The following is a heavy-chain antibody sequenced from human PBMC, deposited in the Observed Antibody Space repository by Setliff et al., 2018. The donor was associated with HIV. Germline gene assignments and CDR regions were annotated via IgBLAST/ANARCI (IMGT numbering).Heavy chain of an antibody. Sequence: PGGSLRPSCVASGFTFGPFWMHWVRQTPRKGLEWVANTNEDGSEQYYADSVTGRFTISRDNAKNSLFLQMNDLRPEDTAFYYCVKDGTPIGRYYQYFHVWGEGIMVTVSS. J-gene: IGHJ6*04. CDR1: GFTFGPFW. CDR2: TNEDGSEQ. V-gene: IGHV3-7*03. D-gene: IGHD1-26*01. CDR3: VKDGTPIGRYYQYFHV.